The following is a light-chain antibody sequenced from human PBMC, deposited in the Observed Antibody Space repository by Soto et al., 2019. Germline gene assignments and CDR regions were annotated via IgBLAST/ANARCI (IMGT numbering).Light chain of an antibody. CDR1: SSNIGAGYD. CDR2: GNS. J-gene: IGLJ3*02. Sequence: QSVLTQPPSVSGAPGQRVTISCTGSSSNIGAGYDVHWYQQLPGTAPKLLIYGNSNRPSGVPDRFSGSKSGTSASRAITGLQAEDEADYYCQSYDSSLSGRWVFGGGTKLTVL. V-gene: IGLV1-40*01. CDR3: QSYDSSLSGRWV.